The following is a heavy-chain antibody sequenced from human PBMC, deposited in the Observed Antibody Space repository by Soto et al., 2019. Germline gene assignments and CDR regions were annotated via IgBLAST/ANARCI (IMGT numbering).Heavy chain of an antibody. V-gene: IGHV3-13*01. D-gene: IGHD3-10*01. CDR2: IGTAGDT. J-gene: IGHJ3*02. CDR1: GFTFSSYD. Sequence: LRLSCAASGFTFSSYDMHWVRQATGKGLEWVSAIGTAGDTYYPGSVKGRFTISRENAKNSLYLQMNSLRAGDTAVYYCARGSSGIAFDIWGQGTMVTVSS. CDR3: ARGSSGIAFDI.